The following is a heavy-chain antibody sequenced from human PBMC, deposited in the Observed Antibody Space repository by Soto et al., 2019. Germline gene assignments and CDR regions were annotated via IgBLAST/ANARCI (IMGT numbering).Heavy chain of an antibody. CDR2: ISGSGGST. CDR1: GFTFSSYA. V-gene: IGHV3-23*01. D-gene: IGHD2-2*02. CDR3: AAQVGIVVVQAAIRVDV. J-gene: IGHJ6*02. Sequence: GGSLRLSCAASGFTFSSYAMSWVRQAPGKGLEWVSAISGSGGSTYYADSVKGRFTISRDNSKNTLYLQMNSLRAEDTAVYYCAAQVGIVVVQAAIRVDVWGQGTTVTVSS.